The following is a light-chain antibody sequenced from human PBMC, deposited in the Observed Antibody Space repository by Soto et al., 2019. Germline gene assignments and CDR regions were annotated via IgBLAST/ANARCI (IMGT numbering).Light chain of an antibody. CDR1: SSNIGDGHD. J-gene: IGLJ1*01. V-gene: IGLV1-40*01. CDR2: GNS. CDR3: CSFAGSSTYV. Sequence: QSVPSQPPSVSGAPGQRVTISCTVSSSNIGDGHDVHWYQQLQGTAPKLLIYGNSKRPSGVSNRFSGSKSGNTASLTLSILQAEDEADYYCCSFAGSSTYVFGTGTKVTV.